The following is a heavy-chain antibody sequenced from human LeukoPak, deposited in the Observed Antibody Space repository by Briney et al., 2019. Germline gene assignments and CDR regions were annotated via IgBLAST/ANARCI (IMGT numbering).Heavy chain of an antibody. CDR1: GGSISSSSYY. V-gene: IGHV4-39*01. J-gene: IGHJ4*02. CDR2: IYYTGST. Sequence: PSETLSLTCTVSGGSISSSSYYWGWIRQPPGKGLEWIGNIYYTGSTSHSPSLKSRVTIAVDTSKNQFSLRLSAVTAADTAVYYCARQFGIAAPADCWGQGTLVTVSS. D-gene: IGHD6-13*01. CDR3: ARQFGIAAPADC.